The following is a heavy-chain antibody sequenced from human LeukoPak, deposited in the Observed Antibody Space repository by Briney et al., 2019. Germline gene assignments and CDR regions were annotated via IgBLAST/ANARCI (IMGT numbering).Heavy chain of an antibody. J-gene: IGHJ4*02. CDR3: VRGRVWYYDMSGYHLDY. D-gene: IGHD3-22*01. Sequence: PGGSLRVSCEASGFIFNTYWIYWVRQGPGKGLEWVSRINGDGSSIMYAESVRGRFTVSRDNAKKTVHLEMSSLRVEDTAVYYCVRGRVWYYDMSGYHLDYWGQGTRVTVTS. CDR2: INGDGSSI. V-gene: IGHV3-74*03. CDR1: GFIFNTYW.